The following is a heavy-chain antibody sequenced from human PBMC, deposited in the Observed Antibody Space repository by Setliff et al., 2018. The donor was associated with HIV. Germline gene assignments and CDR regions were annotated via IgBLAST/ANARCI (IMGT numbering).Heavy chain of an antibody. CDR2: ISASKGKT. CDR1: GYNFTSKG. J-gene: IGHJ5*02. V-gene: IGHV1-18*01. Sequence: GASVKGSCKASGYNFTSKGISWVRQAPGQGLEWMGRISASKGKTKYTQDLQGRVTMTTDTSTSTVYMELRSLISDDTSVYYCARGVWITFGYQNWFDPWGQGTLVTVSS. CDR3: ARGVWITFGYQNWFDP. D-gene: IGHD3-16*01.